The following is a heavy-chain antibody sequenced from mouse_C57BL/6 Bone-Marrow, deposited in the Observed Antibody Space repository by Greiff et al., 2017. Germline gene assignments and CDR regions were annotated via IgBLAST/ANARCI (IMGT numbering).Heavy chain of an antibody. J-gene: IGHJ2*01. V-gene: IGHV1-55*01. CDR3: ARVGVYYRGLYFDY. Sequence: QVQLQQPGAELVKPGASVKMSCKASGYTFTSYWITWVKQRPGQGLEWIGDIYPGSGSTTYNEKFQSKATLTVDTSSSTAYMQLSSLTSEDSAVYYCARVGVYYRGLYFDYGGQGTTLTVSS. D-gene: IGHD2-12*01. CDR1: GYTFTSYW. CDR2: IYPGSGST.